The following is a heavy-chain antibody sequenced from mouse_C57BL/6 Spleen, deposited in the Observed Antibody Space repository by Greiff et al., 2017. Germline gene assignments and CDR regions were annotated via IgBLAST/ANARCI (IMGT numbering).Heavy chain of an antibody. J-gene: IGHJ1*03. CDR1: GYSITSGYY. CDR2: ISYDGSN. CDR3: ASDYGSSPYWYFDV. V-gene: IGHV3-6*01. D-gene: IGHD1-1*01. Sequence: EVKLLESGPGLVKPSQSLSLTCSVTGYSITSGYYWNWIRQFPGNKLEWMGYISYDGSNNYNPSLKNRISITRYTSKNQFFLKLNSVTTEDTATYYCASDYGSSPYWYFDVWGTGTTVTVSS.